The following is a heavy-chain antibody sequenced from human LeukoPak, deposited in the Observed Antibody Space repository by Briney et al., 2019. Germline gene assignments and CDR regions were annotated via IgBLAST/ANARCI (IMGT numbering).Heavy chain of an antibody. CDR2: INHSGST. V-gene: IGHV4-34*01. CDR1: GGSFSGYY. CDR3: ARGLSPDY. J-gene: IGHJ4*02. Sequence: SETLSLTCAVYGGSFSGYYWSWIRQPPGKGLEWSGEINHSGSTNYNPPLKSRVTISVDTSKNQFSLKLSSVTAADTAVYYCARGLSPDYWGQGTLVTVSS.